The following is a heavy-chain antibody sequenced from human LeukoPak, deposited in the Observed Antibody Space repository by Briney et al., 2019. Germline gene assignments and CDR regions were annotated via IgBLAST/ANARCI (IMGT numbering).Heavy chain of an antibody. CDR3: AGMRITTPTVRTLDY. CDR1: GGSMSTYY. CDR2: IYYTGST. V-gene: IGHV4-59*01. J-gene: IGHJ4*02. D-gene: IGHD1-14*01. Sequence: SETLSLTCTVSGGSMSTYYWTWIRQPPGKGLEWIGFIYYTGSTNYNPSLKSRVTISVDTSKNLFSLKLSSVTAADTAVYYCAGMRITTPTVRTLDYWGQGTLVTVSS.